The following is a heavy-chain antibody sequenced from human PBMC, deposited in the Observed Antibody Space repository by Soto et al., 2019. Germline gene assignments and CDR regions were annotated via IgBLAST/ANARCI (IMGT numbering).Heavy chain of an antibody. CDR2: ISGSGGST. V-gene: IGHV3-23*01. CDR1: GFTFSSYA. J-gene: IGHJ4*02. CDR3: AKATRRLGYSSSWPFDS. D-gene: IGHD6-13*01. Sequence: GGSLRLSCAASGFTFSSYAMSWVRQAPGKGLEWVSAISGSGGSTYYADSVKGRFTISRDNSKNTLYLQMNSLRAEDTAEYYWAKATRRLGYSSSWPFDSGGQETLATVSS.